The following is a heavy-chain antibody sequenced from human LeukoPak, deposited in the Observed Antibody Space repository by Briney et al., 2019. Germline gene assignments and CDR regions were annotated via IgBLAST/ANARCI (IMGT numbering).Heavy chain of an antibody. CDR1: GFTFDDYA. Sequence: PGGSLRLSCAASGFTFDDYAMHWVRQAPGKGLEWVSGISWNSGSIGYADSVKGRFTISRDNAKNSLYLQMNSLRAEDMALYYCAKGGYSSSWGMDVWGKGTTVTVSS. V-gene: IGHV3-9*03. CDR3: AKGGYSSSWGMDV. CDR2: ISWNSGSI. J-gene: IGHJ6*03. D-gene: IGHD6-13*01.